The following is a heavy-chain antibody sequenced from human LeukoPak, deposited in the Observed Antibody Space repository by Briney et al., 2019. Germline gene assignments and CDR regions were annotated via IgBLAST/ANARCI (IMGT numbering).Heavy chain of an antibody. D-gene: IGHD2-15*01. CDR3: ARADIIVVAGATPVGSGFEY. CDR1: GYTFTTYG. V-gene: IGHV1-18*01. CDR2: ISAHKGDT. Sequence: ASLKVSCKTSGYTFTTYGISWLRQAPGQGLEWMGWISAHKGDTEYAQKFQGRVTMTRDTSTSTAYMELQSLTSDDTAVYYCARADIIVVAGATPVGSGFEYWGQGALITVS. J-gene: IGHJ4*02.